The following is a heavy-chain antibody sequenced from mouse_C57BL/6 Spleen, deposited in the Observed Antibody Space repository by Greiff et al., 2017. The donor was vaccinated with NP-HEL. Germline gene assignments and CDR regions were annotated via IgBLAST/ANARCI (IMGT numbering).Heavy chain of an antibody. CDR2: IYPGDGDT. D-gene: IGHD2-5*01. CDR1: GYAFSSSW. V-gene: IGHV1-82*01. J-gene: IGHJ3*01. Sequence: QVQLQQSGPELVKPGASVKISCKASGYAFSSSWLNWVKQRPGKGLEWIGRIYPGDGDTNYNGKFKGKATLTADKSSSTAYMQLSSLTSEDSAVYFCAREGSYYSNYGLAYWGQGTLGTVSA. CDR3: AREGSYYSNYGLAY.